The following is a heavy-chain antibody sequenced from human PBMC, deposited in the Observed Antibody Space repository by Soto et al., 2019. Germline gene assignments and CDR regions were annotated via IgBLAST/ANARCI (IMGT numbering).Heavy chain of an antibody. V-gene: IGHV1-8*01. CDR2: MNPNDANT. CDR1: GYTFTNYN. Sequence: ASVKVSCKTSGYTFTNYNFNWVRQASGQGLEWLGWMNPNDANTGYSQKFQGRLTLTRDISINTAYLELSSLRSDDTAVYYCAINPPSTGDFGFWGQGTLVTVSS. CDR3: AINPPSTGDFGF. J-gene: IGHJ4*02. D-gene: IGHD7-27*01.